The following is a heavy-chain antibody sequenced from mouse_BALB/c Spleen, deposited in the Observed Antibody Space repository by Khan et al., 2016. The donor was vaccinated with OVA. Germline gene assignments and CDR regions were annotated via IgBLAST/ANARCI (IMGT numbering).Heavy chain of an antibody. D-gene: IGHD2-2*01. CDR2: IDPFSGDT. Sequence: VQLQQSGPELMKPGASGKISCKASGYSFTTYYIHWVKQSHGKSLEWIGYIDPFSGDTTYNQKFKGMATLTVDKSSSTAYIHLSNLTSADSSVXCCTGHGYVACFTFWGQGTLVTVSA. V-gene: IGHV1S135*01. J-gene: IGHJ3*01. CDR3: TGHGYVACFTF. CDR1: GYSFTTYY.